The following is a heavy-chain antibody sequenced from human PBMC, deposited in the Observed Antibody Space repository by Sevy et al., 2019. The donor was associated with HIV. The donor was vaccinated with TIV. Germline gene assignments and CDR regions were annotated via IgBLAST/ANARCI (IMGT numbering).Heavy chain of an antibody. CDR3: AKPPSNHDVLHYYGMDV. J-gene: IGHJ6*02. D-gene: IGHD3-10*02. CDR1: GFTFGSYG. V-gene: IGHV3-23*01. Sequence: GGSLRLSCVGSGFTFGSYGMSRVRQPPGKGLEWVSSISFSGVATFYADSVRGRFTISRDNSKNILYLQMNSLRAEDTAVYFCAKPPSNHDVLHYYGMDVWGQGTTVTVSS. CDR2: ISFSGVAT.